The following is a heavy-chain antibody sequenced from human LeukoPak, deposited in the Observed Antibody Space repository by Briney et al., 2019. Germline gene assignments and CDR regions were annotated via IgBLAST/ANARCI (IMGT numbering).Heavy chain of an antibody. D-gene: IGHD5-18*01. CDR1: GGSISSSSYY. Sequence: SETLSLTCTVSGGSISSSSYYWGWIRQPPGKGLEWIGSIYYSGSTCYNPSLKSRVTISVDTSKNQFSLKLSSVTAADTAVYYCARDEGGYSYGFNWFDPLGQGTLVTVSS. J-gene: IGHJ5*02. CDR3: ARDEGGYSYGFNWFDP. CDR2: IYYSGST. V-gene: IGHV4-39*07.